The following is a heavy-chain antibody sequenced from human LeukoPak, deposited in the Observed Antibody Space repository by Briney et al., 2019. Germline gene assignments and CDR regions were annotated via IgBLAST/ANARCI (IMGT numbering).Heavy chain of an antibody. J-gene: IGHJ4*02. Sequence: GASVKVSCKASGGTFSSYAISWVRQAPGQGLEWMGGIIPIFGTANYAQKFQGRVTITTDESTSTAYMELSSLRSEDTAVYYCARVKSRYYYDSSGPDVFDYWGQGTLVTVSS. CDR2: IIPIFGTA. CDR3: ARVKSRYYYDSSGPDVFDY. D-gene: IGHD3-22*01. CDR1: GGTFSSYA. V-gene: IGHV1-69*05.